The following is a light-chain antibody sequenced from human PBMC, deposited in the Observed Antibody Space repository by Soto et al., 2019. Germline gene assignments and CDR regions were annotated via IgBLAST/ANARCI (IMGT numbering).Light chain of an antibody. CDR3: QQRSNWRFT. CDR2: DAS. J-gene: IGKJ3*01. V-gene: IGKV3-11*01. Sequence: EIVLTQSPATLSLSPEERATLSCRASQSVSSYLAWYQQKPGQAPRLLIYDASNRATGIPARFSGGGSGTNVALTISSLEPEDFAVYYCQQRSNWRFTFGPGTRVDIK. CDR1: QSVSSY.